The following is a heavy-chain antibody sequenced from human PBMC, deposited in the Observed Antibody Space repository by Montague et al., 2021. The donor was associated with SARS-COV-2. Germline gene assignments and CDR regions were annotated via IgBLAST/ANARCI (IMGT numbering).Heavy chain of an antibody. CDR1: GGSISSSEW. CDR3: ARYVFYARNYTRFDP. CDR2: IYHSGNT. J-gene: IGHJ5*02. D-gene: IGHD2/OR15-2a*01. V-gene: IGHV4-4*02. Sequence: SETLSLTCAVSGGSISSSEWWSWVRQPPGKGLEWIGEIYHSGNTKYNPSLKSRVTISVDKSNNQFSLRLTSVTAADTAVYYCARYVFYARNYTRFDPWGQGTLVTVSS.